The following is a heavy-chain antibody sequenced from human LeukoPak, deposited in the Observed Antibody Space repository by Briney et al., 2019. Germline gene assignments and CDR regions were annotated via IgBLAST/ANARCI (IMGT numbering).Heavy chain of an antibody. J-gene: IGHJ1*01. CDR2: IKQDGSEK. CDR1: GFTFSSYW. CDR3: ATYMSGWPEYFQH. V-gene: IGHV3-7*01. D-gene: IGHD6-19*01. Sequence: PGGSLRLSCAASGFTFSSYWMSWVRQAPGKGLEWVANIKQDGSEKNYVDSVKGRFTISRDNAKNSLYLQMNSLRAEDTAVYFCATYMSGWPEYFQHWGQGTLVTVSS.